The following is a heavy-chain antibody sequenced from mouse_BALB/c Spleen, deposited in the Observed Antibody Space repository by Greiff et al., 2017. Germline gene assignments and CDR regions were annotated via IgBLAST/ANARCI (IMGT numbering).Heavy chain of an antibody. V-gene: IGHV1S135*01. D-gene: IGHD1-2*01. CDR1: GYAFTSYN. J-gene: IGHJ2*01. CDR2: IGPYNGGT. Sequence: VQLQQSGPGLVKPGASVKVSCKASGYAFTSYNMYWVKQRHGKSLEWIGYIGPYNGGTSYNQKFKGKATLTVDKSSSTAYMHRNSLTSEDSAVYYCAKQVYGYRYFDYWGEGTTLTVSS. CDR3: AKQVYGYRYFDY.